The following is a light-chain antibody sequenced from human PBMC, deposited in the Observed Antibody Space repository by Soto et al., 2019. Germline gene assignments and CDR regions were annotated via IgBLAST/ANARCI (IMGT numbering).Light chain of an antibody. CDR1: QNISNY. CDR2: AAS. CDR3: QHSFNTPLT. V-gene: IGKV1-39*01. Sequence: DIQMTQSPSSLSASVGDRVTITCRASQNISNYLNWCQQKPGKAPKVLIYAASSLQSGVPSRFSGSGSGTDFTLTISSLQPEDFASYFCQHSFNTPLTFGGGTKVDIK. J-gene: IGKJ4*01.